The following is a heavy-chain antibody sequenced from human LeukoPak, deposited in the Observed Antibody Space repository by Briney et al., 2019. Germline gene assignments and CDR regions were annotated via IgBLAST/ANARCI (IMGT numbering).Heavy chain of an antibody. Sequence: SETLSLTCTVSGGSISSGGYYWSWIRQHPGKGLEWIGYIYYSGSTYYNPSLKSRVTISVDTSKNQFSLKLSSVTAADTAVYYCARARFGRANAFDIWGQGTMVTVSS. V-gene: IGHV4-31*03. CDR3: ARARFGRANAFDI. CDR1: GGSISSGGYY. D-gene: IGHD3-10*01. J-gene: IGHJ3*02. CDR2: IYYSGST.